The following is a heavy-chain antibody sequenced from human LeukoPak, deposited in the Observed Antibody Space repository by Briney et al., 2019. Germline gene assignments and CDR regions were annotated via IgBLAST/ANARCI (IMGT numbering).Heavy chain of an antibody. CDR1: GFTFSSYA. Sequence: GGSLRLSCAASGFTFSSYAMSWLRQAPGKGLEWVPAISGSGGSTYYADSVKGRFTISRDNSKNTLYLQMNSLRAEDTPVYYCAKDQYGSGSSYYFDYWGQGTLVTVSS. CDR2: ISGSGGST. V-gene: IGHV3-23*01. D-gene: IGHD3-10*01. J-gene: IGHJ4*02. CDR3: AKDQYGSGSSYYFDY.